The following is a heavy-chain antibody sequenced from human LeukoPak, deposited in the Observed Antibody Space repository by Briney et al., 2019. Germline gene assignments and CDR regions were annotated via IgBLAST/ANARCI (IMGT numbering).Heavy chain of an antibody. D-gene: IGHD3-3*01. J-gene: IGHJ4*02. CDR2: INPSGGST. CDR1: GYTFTSYY. V-gene: IGHV1-46*01. CDR3: ARVMIYDFWSGYYTADYYFDY. Sequence: ASVKVSCKASGYTFTSYYMHWVRQAPGQGLEWMGIINPSGGSTSYAQKLQGRVTMTTDTSTSTAYMELRSLRSDDTAVYYCARVMIYDFWSGYYTADYYFDYWGQGTLVTVSS.